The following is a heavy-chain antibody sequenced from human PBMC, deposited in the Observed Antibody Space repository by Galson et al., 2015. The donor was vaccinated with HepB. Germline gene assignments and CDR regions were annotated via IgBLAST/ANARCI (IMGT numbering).Heavy chain of an antibody. D-gene: IGHD2-8*01. J-gene: IGHJ4*02. Sequence: SLRLSCAASGFTFSSYGMHWVRQAPGKGLEWVAVISYDGSNKYYADSVKGRFTISRDNSKNTLYLQMNSLRAEDTAVYYCAKDGELTNGYWGQGTLVTVSS. V-gene: IGHV3-30*18. CDR2: ISYDGSNK. CDR3: AKDGELTNGY. CDR1: GFTFSSYG.